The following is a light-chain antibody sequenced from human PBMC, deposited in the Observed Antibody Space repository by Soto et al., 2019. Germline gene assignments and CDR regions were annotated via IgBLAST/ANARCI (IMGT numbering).Light chain of an antibody. CDR1: TSDVGTYNL. CDR2: EGS. CDR3: CSYAGYSTFV. Sequence: QSVLTQPASVSGSPGQSITISCTGATSDVGTYNLVSWYQQHPGKAPKLMIYEGSKRPSGVSNRFSGSTSGNTASLTISSLQADDEADYYCCSYAGYSTFVFGTGTKVTVL. J-gene: IGLJ1*01. V-gene: IGLV2-23*01.